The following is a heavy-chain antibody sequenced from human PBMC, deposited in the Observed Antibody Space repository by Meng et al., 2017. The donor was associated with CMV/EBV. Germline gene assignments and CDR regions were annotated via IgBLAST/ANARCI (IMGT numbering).Heavy chain of an antibody. CDR1: GFTFSSYA. CDR2: ISYDGSNK. D-gene: IGHD3-22*01. Sequence: GGSLRLSCAASGFTFSSYAMHWVRQAPGKGLESVAVISYDGSNKYYADSVKGRFTISRDNSKNTLYLQMNSLRAEDTAVYYCARDRITMIVRGVYGMDVWGQGTTVTVSS. J-gene: IGHJ6*02. CDR3: ARDRITMIVRGVYGMDV. V-gene: IGHV3-30*04.